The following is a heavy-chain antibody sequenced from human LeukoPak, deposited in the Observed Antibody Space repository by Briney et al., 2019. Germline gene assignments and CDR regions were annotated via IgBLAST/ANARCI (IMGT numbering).Heavy chain of an antibody. CDR2: IYSDNT. CDR3: AKPGSSRGIAGRRPTKYYFDY. J-gene: IGHJ4*02. D-gene: IGHD6-6*01. Sequence: GGSLRLSCTVSGFTVSSNSMSWVRQAPGKGLEWVSFIYSDNTPYSDSVKGRFTISRDNPKNTLYLQMNSLRAEDTAVYYCAKPGSSRGIAGRRPTKYYFDYWGQGTLVTVSS. V-gene: IGHV3-53*01. CDR1: GFTVSSNS.